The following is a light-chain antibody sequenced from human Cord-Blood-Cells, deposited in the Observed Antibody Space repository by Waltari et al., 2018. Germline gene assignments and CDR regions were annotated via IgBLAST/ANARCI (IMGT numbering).Light chain of an antibody. CDR3: SSYTSSSTYV. V-gene: IGLV2-14*01. CDR2: DVS. J-gene: IGLJ1*01. CDR1: SSDVGGYNY. Sequence: QSALTQPASVSGSPGQSITISCTGTSSDVGGYNYVSGYQQHPGKAPKLMIYDVSKRPSGVSTRVSGSKSGNTASLTISGLQAEDEADYYCSSYTSSSTYVFGTGTKVTVL.